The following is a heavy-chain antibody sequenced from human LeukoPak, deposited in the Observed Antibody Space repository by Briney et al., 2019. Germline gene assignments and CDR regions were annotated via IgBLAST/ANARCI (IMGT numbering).Heavy chain of an antibody. D-gene: IGHD1-26*01. CDR3: ARLGGATSPFGY. CDR1: GGSISSYY. J-gene: IGHJ4*02. Sequence: SETLSLTCTVSGGSISSYYWSWIRQPPGKGLEWIGYIYYTGNTNYNPSLKSRVTVSVDTSKNQFSLNLSSVAAADTAIYYCARLGGATSPFGYWGQGTLVTVSS. CDR2: IYYTGNT. V-gene: IGHV4-59*08.